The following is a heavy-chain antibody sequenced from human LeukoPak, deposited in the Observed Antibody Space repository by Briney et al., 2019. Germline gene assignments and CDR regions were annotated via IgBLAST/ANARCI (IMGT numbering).Heavy chain of an antibody. J-gene: IGHJ6*02. Sequence: PGGSLRLSCAASGFTFSSYAMHWVRQAPGKGLEWVAVISYDGSNKYYADSVKGRFTISRDNSKNTLYLQVNSLRAEDTAVYYCASQITMVRGAKYYYGMDVWGQGTTVTVSS. CDR1: GFTFSSYA. CDR3: ASQITMVRGAKYYYGMDV. CDR2: ISYDGSNK. D-gene: IGHD3-10*01. V-gene: IGHV3-30-3*01.